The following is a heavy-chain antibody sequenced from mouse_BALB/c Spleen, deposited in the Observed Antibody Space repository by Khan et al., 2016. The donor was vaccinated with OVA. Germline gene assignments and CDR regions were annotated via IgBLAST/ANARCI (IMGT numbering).Heavy chain of an antibody. D-gene: IGHD1-1*01. CDR1: GYSITSGYA. Sequence: EVQLQESGPGLVKPSQSLSLTCTVTGYSITSGYAWNWIRQFPGNKLEWMGYISYSGVTSYTPSLKSRISITRDTSKNQFFLQLNSVTTGDTATYDCARGNYYGYYFDYWGQGTTLTVSS. V-gene: IGHV3-2*02. CDR3: ARGNYYGYYFDY. CDR2: ISYSGVT. J-gene: IGHJ2*01.